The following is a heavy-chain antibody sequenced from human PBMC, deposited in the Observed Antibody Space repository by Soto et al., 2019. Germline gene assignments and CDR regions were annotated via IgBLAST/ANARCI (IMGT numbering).Heavy chain of an antibody. V-gene: IGHV3-48*03. D-gene: IGHD6-6*01. CDR3: ARGGSSSPVGMDV. Sequence: SGGSLRLSCAASGFTFSSYEMNWVRQAPGKGLEWVSYISSSGSTIYYADSVKGRFTISRDNAKNSLYLQMNSLRAEDTAVYYCARGGSSSPVGMDVWGQGTTATGS. CDR2: ISSSGSTI. CDR1: GFTFSSYE. J-gene: IGHJ6*02.